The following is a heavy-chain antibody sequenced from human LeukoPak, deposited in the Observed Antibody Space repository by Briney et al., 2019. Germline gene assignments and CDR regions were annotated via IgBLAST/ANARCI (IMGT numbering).Heavy chain of an antibody. Sequence: PGGSLRLSCAASGFTFSSYWMHWVRQAPGKGLAWVSRINGDGSSTSYADSVKGRFTIARDNAKNTLYLQMNSLRAEDTAVYYCARDVYYGSGSYSNDAFDIWGQGTMVTVSS. J-gene: IGHJ3*02. CDR2: INGDGSST. CDR1: GFTFSSYW. D-gene: IGHD3-10*01. V-gene: IGHV3-74*01. CDR3: ARDVYYGSGSYSNDAFDI.